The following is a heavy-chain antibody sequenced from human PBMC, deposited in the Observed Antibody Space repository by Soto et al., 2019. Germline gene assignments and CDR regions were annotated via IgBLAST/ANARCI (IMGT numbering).Heavy chain of an antibody. CDR3: AKIGYYCSTSSCPYDTFDI. Sequence: GGSLRLSCAASGFTFSSYAMSWVRQAPGKGLEWVSAISGSGGSTYYADSVKGRFTISRDNSKNTLYLQMNSLRAEDTAVYYCAKIGYYCSTSSCPYDTFDIWGQGTMVTVSS. D-gene: IGHD2-2*01. V-gene: IGHV3-23*01. J-gene: IGHJ3*02. CDR2: ISGSGGST. CDR1: GFTFSSYA.